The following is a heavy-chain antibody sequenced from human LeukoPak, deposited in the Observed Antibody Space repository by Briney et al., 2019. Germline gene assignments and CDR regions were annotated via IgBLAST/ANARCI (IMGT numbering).Heavy chain of an antibody. D-gene: IGHD3-3*01. CDR1: GYTFTVYY. CDR2: INPNSGGT. CDR3: ARSLNPYDFWSGY. V-gene: IGHV1-2*02. J-gene: IGHJ4*02. Sequence: ASVKVSCKASGYTFTVYYMHCVRQAPGQGLEWMGWINPNSGGTNYAQKFQGRVTMTGETSISTAYMELSRLRSDDTAVYYCARSLNPYDFWSGYWGQGTLVTVSS.